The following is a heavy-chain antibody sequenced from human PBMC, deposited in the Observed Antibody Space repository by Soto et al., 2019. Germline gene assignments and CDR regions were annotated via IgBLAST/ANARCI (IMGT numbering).Heavy chain of an antibody. J-gene: IGHJ1*01. CDR3: ARDASSRPGILQH. CDR2: ISYDGSNK. V-gene: IGHV3-30-3*01. CDR1: GVSFSSYA. Sequence: GSLRPGCSACGVSFSSYARHWVRKAAGKGLEWVAVISYDGSNKYYADSVKGRFTISRDNSKNTLYLQMNSLRAEDTAVYYCARDASSRPGILQHWGQGTLVTVYS. D-gene: IGHD1-20*01.